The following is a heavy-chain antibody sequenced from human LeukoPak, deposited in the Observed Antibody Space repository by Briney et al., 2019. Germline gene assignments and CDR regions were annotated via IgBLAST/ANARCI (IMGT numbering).Heavy chain of an antibody. J-gene: IGHJ3*02. CDR3: ARAGVTAIPGHDAFDI. V-gene: IGHV3-48*01. CDR1: GFTFSSYS. Sequence: GGSLRLSCAASGFTFSSYSMNWVRQAPGKGLEWVSYISSSSSTIYYADSVKGRFTISRDNAKNSLYLQMNSLRAEDTAVYYCARAGVTAIPGHDAFDIWGQGTMVTVSS. CDR2: ISSSSSTI. D-gene: IGHD2-21*02.